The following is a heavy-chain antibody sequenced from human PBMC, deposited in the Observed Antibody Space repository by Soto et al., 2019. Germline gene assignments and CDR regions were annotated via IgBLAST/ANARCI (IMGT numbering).Heavy chain of an antibody. J-gene: IGHJ4*02. Sequence: EVQLVESGGGLVQPGGSLRLSCAASGFTFSNYWMHWVRLPPGKGLPWVSRINIGGSAANYAGSVEGRFTVSRDDAKKTLYLQMNSLRADDTAVYYCVRGTNDGYGIDYWGQGAPVTVSS. V-gene: IGHV3-74*01. D-gene: IGHD1-1*01. CDR2: INIGGSAA. CDR3: VRGTNDGYGIDY. CDR1: GFTFSNYW.